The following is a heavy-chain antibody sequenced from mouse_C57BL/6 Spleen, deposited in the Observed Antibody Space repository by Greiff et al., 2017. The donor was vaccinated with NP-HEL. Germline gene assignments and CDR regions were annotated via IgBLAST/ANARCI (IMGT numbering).Heavy chain of an antibody. J-gene: IGHJ2*01. CDR2: ISYDGSN. CDR3: ARRGGITTVYFDY. V-gene: IGHV3-6*01. D-gene: IGHD1-1*01. CDR1: GYSITSGYY. Sequence: DVQLQESGPGLVKPSQSLSLTCSVTGYSITSGYYWNWIRQFPGNKLEWMGYISYDGSNNYNPYLKNRISITRDTSKNQFFLKLNSVTTEDTATYYCARRGGITTVYFDYWGQGTTLTVSS.